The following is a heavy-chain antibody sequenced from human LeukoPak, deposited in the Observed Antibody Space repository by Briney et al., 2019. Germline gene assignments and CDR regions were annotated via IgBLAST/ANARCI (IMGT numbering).Heavy chain of an antibody. CDR2: VFYSGNT. Sequence: PSETLSLTCTVSGGSISTYYWSWIRQPPGKGLEWIGYVFYSGNTIYNPSLKSRVSISEDTSKNQFSLRLNSVTAADTAVYYCARVSPVTVAGFDYWGQGVRVTVSS. V-gene: IGHV4-59*12. CDR3: ARVSPVTVAGFDY. J-gene: IGHJ4*02. CDR1: GGSISTYY. D-gene: IGHD6-19*01.